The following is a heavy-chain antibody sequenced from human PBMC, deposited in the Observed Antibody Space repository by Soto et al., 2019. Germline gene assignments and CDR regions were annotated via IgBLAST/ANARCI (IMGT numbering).Heavy chain of an antibody. CDR1: GFTFNIFG. V-gene: IGHV3-23*01. CDR3: AKNLWFGELSPFDY. J-gene: IGHJ4*02. CDR2: ISGSSGST. D-gene: IGHD3-10*01. Sequence: GGSLRLSCAASGFTFNIFGMTWVRQAPGKGLEWVSTISGSSGSTFYAGSVKGRFTISRDNSKNTLYLQMNSLRAEDTAIYYCAKNLWFGELSPFDYWGQGTLVTVSS.